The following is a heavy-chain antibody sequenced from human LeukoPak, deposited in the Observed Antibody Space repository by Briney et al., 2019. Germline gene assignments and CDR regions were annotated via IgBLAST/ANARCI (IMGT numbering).Heavy chain of an antibody. Sequence: PSETLSLTCTVSGNSISSGDNYWSWIRQPAGKGLEWIGRIYTSGSTNYNPSLKSRVTISGDTSKNQFSLRLSSVTAADTAVYYCARASYSYDINGWVPFDYWGQGTLVTVSS. V-gene: IGHV4-61*02. CDR3: ARASYSYDINGWVPFDY. D-gene: IGHD3-22*01. J-gene: IGHJ4*02. CDR1: GNSISSGDNY. CDR2: IYTSGST.